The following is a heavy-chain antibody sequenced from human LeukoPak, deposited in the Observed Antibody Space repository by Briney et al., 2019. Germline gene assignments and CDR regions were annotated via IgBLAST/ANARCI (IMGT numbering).Heavy chain of an antibody. CDR1: GFTFSSYS. Sequence: GGSLRLSCAASGFTFSSYSMNWVRQAPGKGLEWASSISSSSSYIYYADSVKGRFTISRDNAKNSLYLQMNSLRAEDTAVYYCARDLSITIFGVALDYWGQGTLVTVSS. J-gene: IGHJ4*02. D-gene: IGHD3-3*01. CDR3: ARDLSITIFGVALDY. CDR2: ISSSSSYI. V-gene: IGHV3-21*01.